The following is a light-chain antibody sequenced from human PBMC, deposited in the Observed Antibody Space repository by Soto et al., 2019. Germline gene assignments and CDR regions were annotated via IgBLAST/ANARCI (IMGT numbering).Light chain of an antibody. Sequence: EIVLKQSPGTLSLSTGERATLSCRASQSVSSYLAWYQQKPGQAPRLLIYGASTRATGVPARFSGSGSGTEFTLTISSLQSEDVAVYWCQQYNNWPLTFGPGTRLEIK. V-gene: IGKV3D-15*01. CDR1: QSVSSY. CDR2: GAS. J-gene: IGKJ5*01. CDR3: QQYNNWPLT.